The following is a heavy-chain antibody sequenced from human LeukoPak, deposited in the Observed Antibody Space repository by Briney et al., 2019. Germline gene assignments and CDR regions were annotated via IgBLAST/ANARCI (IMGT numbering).Heavy chain of an antibody. D-gene: IGHD3-3*01. V-gene: IGHV3-30*04. CDR1: GFTFSSYA. Sequence: PGGSLRLSCAASGFTFSSYAMHWVRQAPGKGLEWVAVISYDGSNKYYADSVKGRFTISRDKSKNTLYLQMNSLRAEDTAVYYCASHYDFWSGYLSSYYCYGKDVWGQGATVTVSS. CDR2: ISYDGSNK. CDR3: ASHYDFWSGYLSSYYCYGKDV. J-gene: IGHJ6*02.